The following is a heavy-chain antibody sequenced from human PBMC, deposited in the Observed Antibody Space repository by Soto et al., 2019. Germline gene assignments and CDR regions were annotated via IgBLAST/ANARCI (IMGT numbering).Heavy chain of an antibody. CDR3: ARDVGPVTIFGEALSGYFDF. V-gene: IGHV3-7*03. Sequence: VGSLRLSCAVSGFSFGSYWMSWVRQAPGKGLEWLASIKDDGSERYYLDSVKGRFTISRDNAKDSLSLQMNSLRGEDTAFYYCARDVGPVTIFGEALSGYFDFCGQRTLVTVSS. CDR1: GFSFGSYW. J-gene: IGHJ4*02. CDR2: IKDDGSER. D-gene: IGHD3-3*01.